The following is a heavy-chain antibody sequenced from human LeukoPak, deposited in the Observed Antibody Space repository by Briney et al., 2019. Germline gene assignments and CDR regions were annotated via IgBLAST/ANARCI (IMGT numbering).Heavy chain of an antibody. J-gene: IGHJ5*02. CDR2: IIPIFGTA. V-gene: IGHV1-69*13. CDR3: AGDRDGYNSLRFDP. D-gene: IGHD5-24*01. Sequence: SVKVSCKASGGTFSSYAISWVRQAPGQGLEWMGGIIPIFGTANYAQKFQGRVTITADESTSTAYMELSSLRSEDTAVYYCAGDRDGYNSLRFDPWGQGTLVTVSS. CDR1: GGTFSSYA.